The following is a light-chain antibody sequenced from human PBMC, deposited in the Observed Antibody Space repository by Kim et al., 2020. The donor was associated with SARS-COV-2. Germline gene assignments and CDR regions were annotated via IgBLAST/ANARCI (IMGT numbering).Light chain of an antibody. Sequence: PGERATLSRRASQSVSSNYFAWYQQNPGQAPRLLVYGASTRPAGIPDRFTGSGSGTDFTLTINRLEPEDFAVYYCQQYGSSPYTFGQGTKLEI. CDR1: QSVSSNY. CDR2: GAS. J-gene: IGKJ2*01. CDR3: QQYGSSPYT. V-gene: IGKV3-20*01.